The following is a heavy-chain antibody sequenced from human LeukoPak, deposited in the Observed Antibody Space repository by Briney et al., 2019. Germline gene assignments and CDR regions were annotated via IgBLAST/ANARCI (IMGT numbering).Heavy chain of an antibody. CDR2: IAYDGSRA. D-gene: IGHD1-14*01. V-gene: IGHV3-33*01. J-gene: IGHJ4*02. CDR1: GFTFGSYG. Sequence: GGSLRLACAGSGFTFGSYGMHWFRQTPGKGLEWVAVIAYDGSRAFYADSVKGRFTISRDNSKNTMSVQMDDLRAEDTAVYYCTRYNNDHFDYWGQGTLVTVSS. CDR3: TRYNNDHFDY.